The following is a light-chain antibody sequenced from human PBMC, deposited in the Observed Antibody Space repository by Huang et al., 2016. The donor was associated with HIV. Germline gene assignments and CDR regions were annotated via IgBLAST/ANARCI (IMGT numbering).Light chain of an antibody. V-gene: IGKV3-11*01. CDR2: DAS. CDR3: QQRSAWPLT. J-gene: IGKJ4*01. Sequence: EIVLTQSPATLSLFPGERATLSCRAIQSVRSDLAWYQQKPGQAPRLRIYDASNRATGIPARFSGSGSGTDFTLTISNLQSEDFAVYYCQQRSAWPLTFGGGTKVEI. CDR1: QSVRSD.